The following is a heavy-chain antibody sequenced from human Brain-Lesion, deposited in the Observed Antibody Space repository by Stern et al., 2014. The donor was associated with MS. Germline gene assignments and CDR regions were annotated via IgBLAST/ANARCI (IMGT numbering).Heavy chain of an antibody. CDR1: GDSVSSNSAA. V-gene: IGHV6-1*01. Sequence: QVQLQQSGPGLMKPSQTLALTCAISGDSVSSNSAAWNWIRQSPSSDLEWLGRTYYRSKWYYQYAESVKSRITINADTSTNQFSLQLNSVTPEDTAVYLCAKGYNWFDSWGQGTVVTVS. J-gene: IGHJ5*01. CDR2: TYYRSKWYY. CDR3: AKGYNWFDS.